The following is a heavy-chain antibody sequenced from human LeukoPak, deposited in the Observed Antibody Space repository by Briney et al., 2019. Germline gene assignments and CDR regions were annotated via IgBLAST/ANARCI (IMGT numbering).Heavy chain of an antibody. Sequence: GGSLRLSCAGSGITLSTYWMNWVRQAPGKGLEWAAIIKQDGSETYYVDSVKGRFTISRDNAKNSLYLQMNSLRAEDTAVYYCARGSGWLIDYWGQGSLVTVSS. J-gene: IGHJ4*02. CDR3: ARGSGWLIDY. D-gene: IGHD6-19*01. CDR2: IKQDGSET. V-gene: IGHV3-7*05. CDR1: GITLSTYW.